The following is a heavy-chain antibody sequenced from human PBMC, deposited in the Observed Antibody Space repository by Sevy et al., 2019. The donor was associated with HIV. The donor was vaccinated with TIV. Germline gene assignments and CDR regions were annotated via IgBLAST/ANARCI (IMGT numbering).Heavy chain of an antibody. V-gene: IGHV3-33*01. D-gene: IGHD5-12*01. CDR2: IWYDGSNK. CDR3: ARNGGYADYGMDV. J-gene: IGHJ6*02. CDR1: GFTFSNYG. Sequence: GGSLRLSCAGSGFTFSNYGMHWVRQAPGKGLEWVAIIWYDGSNKYYTESVKGRFTISRDNSKNMLYLQMNGLRAEDTAVYYCARNGGYADYGMDVWGQGTTVTVSS.